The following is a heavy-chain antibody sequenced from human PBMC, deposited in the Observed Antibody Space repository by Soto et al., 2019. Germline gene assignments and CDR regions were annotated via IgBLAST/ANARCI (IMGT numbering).Heavy chain of an antibody. Sequence: ETLSLTCTVSGGSVSSGSYYWSWIRQPPGKGLEWIGYIYYSGSTNYNPSLKSRVTISVDTSKNQFSLKLSSVTAADTAVYYCARGGDCGGDCPPYYYYGMDVWGQGTTVTVSS. D-gene: IGHD2-21*02. CDR1: GGSVSSGSYY. J-gene: IGHJ6*02. CDR3: ARGGDCGGDCPPYYYYGMDV. V-gene: IGHV4-61*01. CDR2: IYYSGST.